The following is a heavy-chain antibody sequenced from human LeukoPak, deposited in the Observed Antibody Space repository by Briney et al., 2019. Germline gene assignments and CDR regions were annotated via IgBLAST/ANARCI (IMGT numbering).Heavy chain of an antibody. V-gene: IGHV4-39*01. CDR1: GGSISSSTYY. CDR2: IYFSGST. D-gene: IGHD1-26*01. CDR3: ASRTTTTYYYYYMDV. Sequence: SETLSLTCTVSGGSISSSTYYWAWIRQPPGKGLGWIGIIYFSGSTYYNPSLKSRVTISLDTSKNQFSLKLSSVTAADTAVYYCASRTTTTYYYYYMDVWGKGTTVTVSS. J-gene: IGHJ6*03.